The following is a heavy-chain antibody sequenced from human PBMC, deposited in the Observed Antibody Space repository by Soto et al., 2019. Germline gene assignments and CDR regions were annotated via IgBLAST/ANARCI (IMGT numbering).Heavy chain of an antibody. CDR2: ISSSGSHA. CDR3: ARDRDGYNPVDY. D-gene: IGHD1-1*01. Sequence: EVQLLESGGGLVKPGGSLRLSCAASGFIFSSYSMNWVRQAPGKGLEWVSCISSSGSHAYYADSVKGRFTISRDNAKASLYLQMNSLIDEDTAVYDCARDRDGYNPVDYWGQGTLVTVSS. V-gene: IGHV3-21*01. CDR1: GFIFSSYS. J-gene: IGHJ4*02.